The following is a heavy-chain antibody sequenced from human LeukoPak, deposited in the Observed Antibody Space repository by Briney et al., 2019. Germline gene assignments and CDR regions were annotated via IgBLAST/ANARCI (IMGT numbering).Heavy chain of an antibody. CDR1: GFTISTNY. CDR2: MYTGGST. Sequence: GGSLRLSCAASGFTISTNYMSWVRQAPGKGLEWVSVMYTGGSTYYADAVKGRFTISRDNSKKTLYLQMNSLRAEDTALYYCARAPFYYDSSGYPYFDGWGQGTLVTVSS. V-gene: IGHV3-53*01. J-gene: IGHJ4*02. CDR3: ARAPFYYDSSGYPYFDG. D-gene: IGHD3-22*01.